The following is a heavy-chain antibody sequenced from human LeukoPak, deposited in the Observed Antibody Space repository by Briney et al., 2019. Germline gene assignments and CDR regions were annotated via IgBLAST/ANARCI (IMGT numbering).Heavy chain of an antibody. CDR1: GYTFTGYY. CDR2: MNPNSGNT. D-gene: IGHD1-26*01. V-gene: IGHV1-8*02. CDR3: ARVSELLIPY. J-gene: IGHJ4*02. Sequence: GASVKVSCKASGYTFTGYYMHWVRQAPGQGLEWMGWMNPNSGNTGYAQKFQGRVTMTRNTSISTAYMELSSLRSEDTAVYYCARVSELLIPYWGQGTLVTVSS.